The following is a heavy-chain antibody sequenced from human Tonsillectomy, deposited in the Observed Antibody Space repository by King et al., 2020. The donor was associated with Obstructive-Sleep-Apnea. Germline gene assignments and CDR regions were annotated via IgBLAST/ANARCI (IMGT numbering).Heavy chain of an antibody. Sequence: HEQLVQSGAEVKKPGSSVKVSCKASGGTFSSNAISWVRQAPGQGLEWMRGIIPIFCTANYAKKFQGSVTITAGESTGTAYMELSSLRSEDTAVYYCARGSRIAAAGRTWYYYYGMDVWGQGTTVTVSS. CDR2: IIPIFCTA. D-gene: IGHD6-13*01. J-gene: IGHJ6*02. CDR3: ARGSRIAAAGRTWYYYYGMDV. CDR1: GGTFSSNA. V-gene: IGHV1-69*19.